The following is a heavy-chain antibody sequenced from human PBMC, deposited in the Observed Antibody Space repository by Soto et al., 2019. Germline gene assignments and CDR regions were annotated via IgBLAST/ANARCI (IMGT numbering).Heavy chain of an antibody. V-gene: IGHV3-23*01. D-gene: IGHD3-22*01. J-gene: IGHJ1*01. Sequence: PGGSLRLSCAVSGFTFSGYAMSWVRQAPGKGLEWVSAFSGSGGSTYYADSVQGRFTISRDNSKNTLYLQMNSLRAEDTAVYYCRGVYDSSGVYFQHWGQGTLVTVSS. CDR1: GFTFSGYA. CDR3: RGVYDSSGVYFQH. CDR2: FSGSGGST.